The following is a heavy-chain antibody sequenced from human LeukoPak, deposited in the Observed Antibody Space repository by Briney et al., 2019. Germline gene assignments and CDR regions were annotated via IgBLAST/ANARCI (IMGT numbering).Heavy chain of an antibody. D-gene: IGHD1-14*01. CDR3: ARAPGREGYYFDY. J-gene: IGHJ4*02. Sequence: SETLSLTCAVYGGSFSGYYWSWIRQPPGKGLEWIGEIYHSGSTNYNPSLKSRVTISVDTSKNQFSLKLSSVTAADTAVYYCARAPGREGYYFDYWGQGTLVTVSS. CDR2: IYHSGST. V-gene: IGHV4-34*01. CDR1: GGSFSGYY.